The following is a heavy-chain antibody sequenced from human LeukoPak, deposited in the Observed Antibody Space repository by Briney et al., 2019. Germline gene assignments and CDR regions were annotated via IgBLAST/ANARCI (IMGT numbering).Heavy chain of an antibody. Sequence: PSETLSLTCTVSGGSISSGGYYWSWIRQPPGKGLEWIGEINHSGSTNYNPSLKSRVTISVDTSKNQFSLKLSSVTAADTAVYYCARGTKGVAGTLSYYYYYGMDVWGQGTTVTVSS. CDR3: ARGTKGVAGTLSYYYYYGMDV. D-gene: IGHD6-19*01. CDR2: INHSGST. J-gene: IGHJ6*02. V-gene: IGHV4-39*07. CDR1: GGSISSGGYY.